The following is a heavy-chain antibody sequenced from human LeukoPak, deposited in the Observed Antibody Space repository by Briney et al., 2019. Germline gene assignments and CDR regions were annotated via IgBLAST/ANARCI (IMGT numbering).Heavy chain of an antibody. J-gene: IGHJ4*02. D-gene: IGHD6-13*01. V-gene: IGHV3-30*03. Sequence: GGSLRLSCAASGFIFSSYGLHWVRQAPGKGLEWVAVVSSDGRINYYADSVKGRLTISRDTSKNMVYLQMSSLGAEDTAVYYCARGYSSSWLGYFDYWGQGTLVTVS. CDR3: ARGYSSSWLGYFDY. CDR1: GFIFSSYG. CDR2: VSSDGRIN.